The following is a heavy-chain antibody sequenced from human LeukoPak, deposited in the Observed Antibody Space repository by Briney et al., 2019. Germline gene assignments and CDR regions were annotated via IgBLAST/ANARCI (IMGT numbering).Heavy chain of an antibody. CDR1: GGTFNSYT. CDR2: VVPIFDTI. Sequence: GSSVKVSCKVSGGTFNSYTINWVRQAPGQGLEWMGRVVPIFDTIAYAQNFQGRLTISADKSTTTVYMELTRLTSEDTAMYYCSGDLHWHHDSWGQGTLVTVSS. CDR3: SGDLHWHHDS. V-gene: IGHV1-69*08. D-gene: IGHD3-16*01. J-gene: IGHJ5*02.